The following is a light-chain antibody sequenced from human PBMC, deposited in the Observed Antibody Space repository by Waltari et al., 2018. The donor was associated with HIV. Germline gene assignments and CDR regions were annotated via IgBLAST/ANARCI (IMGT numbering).Light chain of an antibody. Sequence: DIVMTQSTATLSVSPVESATLSCSASQSVSSNLAWYQRNPDQSPRLPIYGASTQATGIPARFSCSGSGTEVKLTISSMQSEDLEVDYCQQYYHWAPGTFGQGTRVEIE. CDR1: QSVSSN. J-gene: IGKJ1*01. CDR2: GAS. CDR3: QQYYHWAPGT. V-gene: IGKV3D-15*01.